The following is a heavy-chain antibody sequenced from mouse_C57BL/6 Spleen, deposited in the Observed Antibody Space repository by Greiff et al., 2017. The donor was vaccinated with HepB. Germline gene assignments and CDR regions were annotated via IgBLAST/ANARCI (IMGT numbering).Heavy chain of an antibody. D-gene: IGHD1-1*01. Sequence: VKLMESGAELVRPGASVTLSCKASGYTFTDYEMHWVKQTPVHGLEWIGAIDPETGGTAYNQKFKGKAILTADKSSSTAYMELRSLTSEDSAVYYCTRANYYGSSYRFDYWGQGTTLTVSS. V-gene: IGHV1-15*01. J-gene: IGHJ2*01. CDR1: GYTFTDYE. CDR2: IDPETGGT. CDR3: TRANYYGSSYRFDY.